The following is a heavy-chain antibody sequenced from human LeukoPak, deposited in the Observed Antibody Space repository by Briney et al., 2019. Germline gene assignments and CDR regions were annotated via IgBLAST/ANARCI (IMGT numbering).Heavy chain of an antibody. CDR1: GFTFSSYG. CDR3: VRAYTTSGTYSEP. Sequence: GRSLRLSCAASGFTFSSYGMHWVRQAPGKGLEWVAVISYDGSNKYYADSAKGRFTISRDNSENTVYLQMNSLRAEDTALYYCVRAYTTSGTYSEPWGQGTLVTVSS. V-gene: IGHV3-30*03. D-gene: IGHD1-26*01. CDR2: ISYDGSNK. J-gene: IGHJ4*02.